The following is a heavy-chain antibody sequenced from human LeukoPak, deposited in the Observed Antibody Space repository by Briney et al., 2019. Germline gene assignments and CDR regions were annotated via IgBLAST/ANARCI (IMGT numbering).Heavy chain of an antibody. J-gene: IGHJ4*02. CDR1: GASISRYY. D-gene: IGHD6-13*01. V-gene: IGHV4-59*08. Sequence: SETLSLTCTVSGASISRYYWSWIRQSPGKGLEWIGNIYYRGGTNYGPSFKSRVTISLDTSKSQFSLELKSVTAADTAMYYCARQGGSTWSRFDYWGQGTLVAVSS. CDR3: ARQGGSTWSRFDY. CDR2: IYYRGGT.